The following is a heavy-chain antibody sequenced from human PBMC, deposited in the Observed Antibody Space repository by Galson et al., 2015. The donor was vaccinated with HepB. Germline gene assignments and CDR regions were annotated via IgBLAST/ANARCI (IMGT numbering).Heavy chain of an antibody. CDR2: ISWNSGSI. V-gene: IGHV3-9*01. CDR3: AKDWPIAAAGTGLDY. D-gene: IGHD6-13*01. J-gene: IGHJ4*02. Sequence: SLRLSCAASGFTFDDYAMHWVRQAPGKGLEWVSGISWNSGSIGYADSVKGRFTISRDNAKNSLYLQMNSLRAEDTALYYCAKDWPIAAAGTGLDYWGQGTLVTVSS. CDR1: GFTFDDYA.